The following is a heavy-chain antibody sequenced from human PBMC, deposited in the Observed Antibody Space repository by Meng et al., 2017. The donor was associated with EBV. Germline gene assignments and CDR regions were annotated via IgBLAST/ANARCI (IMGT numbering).Heavy chain of an antibody. V-gene: IGHV4-34*01. CDR2: INHSGST. Sequence: QVQLQQWGAGLLKPSDTLSLTCAVYGGSFSGYYWSWIRQPPGKGLEWIGEINHSGSTNYNPSLKSRVTISVDTSKNQFSLKLSSVTAADTAVYYCAGSYGGVLNYWGQGTLVTVSS. CDR3: AGSYGGVLNY. J-gene: IGHJ4*02. CDR1: GGSFSGYY. D-gene: IGHD4-23*01.